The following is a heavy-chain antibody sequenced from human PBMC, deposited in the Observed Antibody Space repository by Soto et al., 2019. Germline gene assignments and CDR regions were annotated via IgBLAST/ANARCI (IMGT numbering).Heavy chain of an antibody. J-gene: IGHJ5*02. CDR3: AKGDPNYDRNWFDP. D-gene: IGHD3-3*01. CDR1: GFTFSSFA. Sequence: PGGSLRLSCGTSGFTFSSFAMSWVRQAPGKGLEWVSSMSGTVGSTYYGDSVKGRFTISRDNYKNTLYLQMNSLRAEDTAVYYCAKGDPNYDRNWFDPWGQGTLVTVSS. CDR2: MSGTVGST. V-gene: IGHV3-23*01.